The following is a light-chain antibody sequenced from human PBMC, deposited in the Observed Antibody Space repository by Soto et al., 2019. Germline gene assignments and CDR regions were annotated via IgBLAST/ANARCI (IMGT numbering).Light chain of an antibody. CDR1: QSVSSSY. J-gene: IGKJ4*01. CDR2: GAS. V-gene: IGKV3-20*01. CDR3: QQYGSSPLT. Sequence: EIVLTQSPGTLSLSPGERATLACRASQSVSSSYLAWYQQKPGQAPRLLIYGASRRSTGIPDRFSGSGSGTDFTLTISRLEPEEFAVYYCQQYGSSPLTFGGGNKVEIK.